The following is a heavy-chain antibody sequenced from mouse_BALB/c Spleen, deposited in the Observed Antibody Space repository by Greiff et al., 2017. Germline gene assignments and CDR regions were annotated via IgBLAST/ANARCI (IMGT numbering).Heavy chain of an antibody. J-gene: IGHJ3*01. CDR1: GFTFSSYA. D-gene: IGHD3-1*01. CDR3: ATGYSQAWFAY. Sequence: EVQLVESGGGLVKPGGSLKLSCAASGFTFSSYAMSWVRQTPEKRLEWVASISSGGSTYYPDSVKGRFTISRDNARNILYLQMSSLRSEDTAMYYCATGYSQAWFAYWGQGTLVTVSA. CDR2: ISSGGST. V-gene: IGHV5-6-5*01.